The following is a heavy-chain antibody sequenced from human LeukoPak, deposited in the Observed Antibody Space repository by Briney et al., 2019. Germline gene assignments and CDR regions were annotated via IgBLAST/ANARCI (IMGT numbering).Heavy chain of an antibody. CDR2: IYTSGST. CDR1: GGSISSGSYY. D-gene: IGHD6-6*01. J-gene: IGHJ6*03. CDR3: ARAVYSSSHRGFGYYYYMDV. Sequence: SETLSLTCTVSGGSISSGSYYWSWIRQPAGKGLEWIGRIYTSGSTNYNPSLKSRVTISVDTSKNQFSLKLSSVTAADTAVYYCARAVYSSSHRGFGYYYYMDVWGKGTTVTVSS. V-gene: IGHV4-61*02.